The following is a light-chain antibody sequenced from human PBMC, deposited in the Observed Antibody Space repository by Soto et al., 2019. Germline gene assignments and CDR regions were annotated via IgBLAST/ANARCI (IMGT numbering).Light chain of an antibody. CDR3: QQRSNCLT. CDR1: QSVSSY. CDR2: DAS. J-gene: IGKJ3*01. Sequence: EIVLTQSPATLSLSPGERATLSCRASQSVSSYLAWYQQKPGQAPRLLIYDASNRATGIPARFSGSGSGTDFPLTSSSLEPEDFAVYCCQQRSNCLTFGHGTKVDIK. V-gene: IGKV3-11*01.